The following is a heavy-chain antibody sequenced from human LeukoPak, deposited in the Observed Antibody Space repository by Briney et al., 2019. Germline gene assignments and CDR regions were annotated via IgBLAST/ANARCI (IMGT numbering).Heavy chain of an antibody. V-gene: IGHV4-31*03. D-gene: IGHD2-21*02. CDR1: GGSISSGGYY. CDR3: ARIGGDCYKCPGYDWYFDL. Sequence: NTSETLSLTCTVSGGSISSGGYYWSWIRQHPGKGLEWIGYIYYSGSTYYNPSLKSRVTISVDTSKNQFSLKLSSVTAADTAVYYCARIGGDCYKCPGYDWYFDLWGRGTLVTVSS. J-gene: IGHJ2*01. CDR2: IYYSGST.